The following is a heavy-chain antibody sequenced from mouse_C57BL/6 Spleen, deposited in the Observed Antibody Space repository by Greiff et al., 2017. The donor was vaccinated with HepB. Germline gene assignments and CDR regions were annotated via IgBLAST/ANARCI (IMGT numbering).Heavy chain of an antibody. CDR1: GYTFTSYG. D-gene: IGHD3-2*02. V-gene: IGHV1-81*01. CDR2: IYPRSGNT. CDR3: AWGSGYSFDY. J-gene: IGHJ2*01. Sequence: QVQLKESGAELARPGASVKLSCKASGYTFTSYGISWVKQRTGQGLEWIGEIYPRSGNTYYNEKFKGKATLTADKSSSTAYMELRSLTSEDSAVYFCAWGSGYSFDYWGQGTTLTVSS.